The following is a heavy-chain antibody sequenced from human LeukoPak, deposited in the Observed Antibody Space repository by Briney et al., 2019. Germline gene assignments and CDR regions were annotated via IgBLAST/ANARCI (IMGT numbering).Heavy chain of an antibody. D-gene: IGHD2-2*01. V-gene: IGHV3-21*01. CDR2: ISSSSSYI. CDR3: STSRFCSSTSCLFPFDN. CDR1: GFTFSSYN. J-gene: IGHJ4*02. Sequence: PGGSLRLSCAASGFTFSSYNMNWVRQAPGKGLEWVPSISSSSSYIYYADSLKGRFTISRDNAKNSLYLQINSLRAEDTAVYYCSTSRFCSSTSCLFPFDNWGQGTLVTVSS.